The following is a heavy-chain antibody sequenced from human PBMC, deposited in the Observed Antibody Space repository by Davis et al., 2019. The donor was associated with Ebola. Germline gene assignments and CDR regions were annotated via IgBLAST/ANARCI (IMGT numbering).Heavy chain of an antibody. CDR2: IYYSGST. V-gene: IGHV4-30-4*08. Sequence: PSETLSLTCTVSGGSISSGDYYWSWIRQPPGKGLEWIGYIYYSGSTYYNPSLKSRVTISVDTSKNQFSLKLSSVTAADTAVYYCARSRVRFLEWLLPEHDAFDIWGQGTMVTVSS. J-gene: IGHJ3*02. CDR1: GGSISSGDYY. CDR3: ARSRVRFLEWLLPEHDAFDI. D-gene: IGHD3-3*01.